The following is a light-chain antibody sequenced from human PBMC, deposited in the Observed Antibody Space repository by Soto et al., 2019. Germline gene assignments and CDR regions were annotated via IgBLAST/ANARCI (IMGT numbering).Light chain of an antibody. Sequence: QSVLTQPPSVSGAPGQRVTISCTGSSSNSGAGYDVHWYQQLPGAAPKLLIHRNNNRPSGVPDRFSGSKSGASASLAITGLQAEDEADYYCQSYYSSLSGSVFGGGTKLTVX. CDR3: QSYYSSLSGSV. CDR2: RNN. CDR1: SSNSGAGYD. J-gene: IGLJ2*01. V-gene: IGLV1-40*01.